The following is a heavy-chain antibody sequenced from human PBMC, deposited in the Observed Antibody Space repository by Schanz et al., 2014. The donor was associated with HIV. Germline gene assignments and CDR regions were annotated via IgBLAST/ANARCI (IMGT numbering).Heavy chain of an antibody. CDR3: AKRGPYTGRYEYFQQ. V-gene: IGHV3-23*04. CDR2: VGYGGDNT. Sequence: VQLVESGGGVVQPGRSLRLSCSASGFTFRSNDMSWVRQAPGKGLEWVSTVGYGGDNTYYAASVEGRFTISRDNSKNTVYLQMNSLRAEDTALYYCAKRGPYTGRYEYFQQWGQGTLVTVSS. J-gene: IGHJ1*01. D-gene: IGHD1-26*01. CDR1: GFTFRSND.